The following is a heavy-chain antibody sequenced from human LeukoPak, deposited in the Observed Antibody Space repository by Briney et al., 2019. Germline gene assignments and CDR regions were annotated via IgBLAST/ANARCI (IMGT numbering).Heavy chain of an antibody. CDR3: ATPLLDLPIVGAKGIGYYYYGMDV. CDR2: FDPEVGET. V-gene: IGHV1-24*01. J-gene: IGHJ6*02. CDR1: GYTLTELS. Sequence: ASVKVSFKVSGYTLTELSMHWVRQAPGKGLEWMGGFDPEVGETIYAQKFQGRVTMTEDTTTDTAYMELSSLRSEDTAVYYCATPLLDLPIVGAKGIGYYYYGMDVWGQGTTVTVSS. D-gene: IGHD1-26*01.